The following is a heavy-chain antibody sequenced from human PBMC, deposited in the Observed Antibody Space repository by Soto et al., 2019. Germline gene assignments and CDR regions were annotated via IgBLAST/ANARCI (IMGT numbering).Heavy chain of an antibody. CDR2: SRNKANSYTT. J-gene: IGHJ4*02. Sequence: EVQLVESGGGLVQPGGSLRLSCTASGFSLSDHYVDWVRQAPGKGLEWVGRSRNKANSYTTEYAGSVRGRFTISRDDSRNSLYLQMDSLKTEDTAVYYCSGDFTASGTYAVDYWGQGTLVTVSS. D-gene: IGHD3-10*01. V-gene: IGHV3-72*01. CDR3: SGDFTASGTYAVDY. CDR1: GFSLSDHY.